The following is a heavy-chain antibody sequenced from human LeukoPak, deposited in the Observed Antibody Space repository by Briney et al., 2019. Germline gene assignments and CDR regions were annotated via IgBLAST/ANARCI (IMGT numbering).Heavy chain of an antibody. Sequence: PSETLSLTCAVYGGSFSGYYWSWIRQPPGKGLEWIGEINHSGSTNYNPSLKSRVTISVDTSKNQFSLKLNSMTAADTAVYYCARGDYRPDYWGQGTLVTVSS. J-gene: IGHJ4*02. CDR3: ARGDYRPDY. CDR2: INHSGST. V-gene: IGHV4-34*01. CDR1: GGSFSGYY. D-gene: IGHD4-11*01.